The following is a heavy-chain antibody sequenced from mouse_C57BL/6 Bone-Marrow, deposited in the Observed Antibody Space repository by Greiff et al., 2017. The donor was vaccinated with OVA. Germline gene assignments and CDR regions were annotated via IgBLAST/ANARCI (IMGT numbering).Heavy chain of an antibody. J-gene: IGHJ4*01. D-gene: IGHD1-1*01. V-gene: IGHV1-80*01. CDR3: AGFYGSSYENAMDY. Sequence: VQGVESGAELVKPGASVKISCKASGYAFSSYWMNWVKQRPGQGLEWIGQIYPGDGGTNYNGKFKGKATLTADKSSSTAYMQLSSLTSEDSAVYFGAGFYGSSYENAMDYWGQGTSVTVSS. CDR1: GYAFSSYW. CDR2: IYPGDGGT.